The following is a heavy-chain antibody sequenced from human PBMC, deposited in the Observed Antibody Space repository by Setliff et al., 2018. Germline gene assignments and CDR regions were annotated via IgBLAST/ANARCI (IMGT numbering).Heavy chain of an antibody. J-gene: IGHJ4*02. V-gene: IGHV1-24*01. CDR1: GGTFSSYA. CDR3: VRAGLTAISNGLDY. D-gene: IGHD2-21*02. Sequence: RASVKVSCKASGGTFSSYAISWVRQAPGKGLEWMGGFDPEDGETIYAQKFQGRVTMTEDTSTDTAYMELSRLRSDDTAVYYCVRAGLTAISNGLDYWGQGTLVTVSS. CDR2: FDPEDGET.